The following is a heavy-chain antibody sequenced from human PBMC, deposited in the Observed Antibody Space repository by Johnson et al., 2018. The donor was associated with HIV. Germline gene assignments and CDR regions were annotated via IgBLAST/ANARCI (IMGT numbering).Heavy chain of an antibody. CDR3: TKVWGFYYGQYHDAFDI. CDR1: GFTFSSYA. CDR2: IRFDGSDE. D-gene: IGHD3-10*01. J-gene: IGHJ3*02. Sequence: QVQLVESGGGVVQPGRSLRLSCAASGFTFSSYAMHWVRQAPAKGLEWVAFIRFDGSDEYYSNSVKGRFTISRDNSKNTLYLQMNSLRPEDTAVYYCTKVWGFYYGQYHDAFDIWGQGTMVTVSS. V-gene: IGHV3-30*02.